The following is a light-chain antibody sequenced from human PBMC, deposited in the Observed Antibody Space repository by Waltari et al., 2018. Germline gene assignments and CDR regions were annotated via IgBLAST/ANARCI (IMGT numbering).Light chain of an antibody. CDR2: GAS. CDR3: QQYHEWPRT. CDR1: QTISTW. V-gene: IGKV1-5*01. J-gene: IGKJ1*01. Sequence: IQMTQSPSTLSASVGDRVTITCRASQTISTWLAWYQHKPGQAPKLLIYGASTIQSGVPSRFSGSGSGTEFSLTISTLQPDDFAVYYCQQYHEWPRTFGQGTRVDIK.